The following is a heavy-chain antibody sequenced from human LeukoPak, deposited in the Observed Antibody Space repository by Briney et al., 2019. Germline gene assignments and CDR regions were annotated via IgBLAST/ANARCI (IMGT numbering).Heavy chain of an antibody. CDR3: ARDHGDVLLWFGPSYYFDY. V-gene: IGHV4-4*07. CDR2: IYTSGST. J-gene: IGHJ4*02. Sequence: SETLSLTCTVSGGSTSSYYWSWIRQPAGKGLEWIGRIYTSGSTNYNPSLKSRVTMSVDTSKNQFSLKLSSVTAADTAVYYCARDHGDVLLWFGPSYYFDYWGQGTLVTVSS. D-gene: IGHD3-10*01. CDR1: GGSTSSYY.